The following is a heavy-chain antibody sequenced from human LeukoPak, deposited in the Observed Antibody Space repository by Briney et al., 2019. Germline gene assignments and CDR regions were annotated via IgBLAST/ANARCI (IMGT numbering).Heavy chain of an antibody. D-gene: IGHD2-21*02. V-gene: IGHV3-30*18. CDR2: ISYDGGNK. CDR3: AKPRGGDSWAFDI. J-gene: IGHJ3*02. Sequence: PGGSLRLSCAASGFSFRTYGMHWVRQAPGKGLEWVAGISYDGGNKYYEDSVKGRFTISRDNSKNTLDLQMNSLRAEDTAVYYCAKPRGGDSWAFDIWGQGTMVTVFS. CDR1: GFSFRTYG.